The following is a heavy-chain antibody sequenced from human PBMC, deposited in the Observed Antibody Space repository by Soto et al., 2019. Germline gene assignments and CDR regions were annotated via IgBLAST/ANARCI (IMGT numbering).Heavy chain of an antibody. D-gene: IGHD4-17*01. V-gene: IGHV3-66*01. J-gene: IGHJ4*02. CDR3: ASRRNPYGAYDY. CDR1: GFTVSSNF. CDR2: IYSYGST. Sequence: PGGSLRLSCAASGFTVSSNFMSWVRQAPGKGLEWVSIIYSYGSTYYADSVKGRFTISRDNSKNTLYLQMNSLRVDDTAVYYCASRRNPYGAYDYWGQGTLVTVSS.